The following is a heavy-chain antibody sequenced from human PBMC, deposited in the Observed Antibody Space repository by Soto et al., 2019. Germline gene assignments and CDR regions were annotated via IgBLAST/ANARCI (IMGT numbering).Heavy chain of an antibody. V-gene: IGHV1-8*01. CDR3: AREDTVQQLVAWFDP. D-gene: IGHD6-13*01. J-gene: IGHJ5*02. Sequence: GASVKVSCKASGYTFTSYDINWVRQATGQGLEWMGWMNPNSGNTGYAQKFQGRVTMTRSTSISTAYMELSSLRSEDTAVYYCAREDTVQQLVAWFDPWGQGTLVTVSS. CDR2: MNPNSGNT. CDR1: GYTFTSYD.